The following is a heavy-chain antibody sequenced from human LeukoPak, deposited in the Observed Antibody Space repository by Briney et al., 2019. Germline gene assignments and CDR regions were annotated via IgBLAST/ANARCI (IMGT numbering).Heavy chain of an antibody. V-gene: IGHV3-23*01. D-gene: IGHD5-18*01. Sequence: PGGSLRLSCAASEFTFSNYAMNRVRQSPGKGLEWVSGISGSGDRTYIADSLKGRFTISRDNSENTLYLQMNSLRVDDTAVYYCARDARGYRRPLDYWGQGTLVTVSS. CDR2: ISGSGDRT. CDR1: EFTFSNYA. J-gene: IGHJ4*02. CDR3: ARDARGYRRPLDY.